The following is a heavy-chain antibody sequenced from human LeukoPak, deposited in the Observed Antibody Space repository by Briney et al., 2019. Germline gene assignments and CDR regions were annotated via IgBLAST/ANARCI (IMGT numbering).Heavy chain of an antibody. Sequence: GPSVKVSCKASGYTFTGYYMHWVRQAPGQGLEWMGWINPNRGGTNYAQKFHGRRTITRDTPISTAYIELSRLKSEHTDVHYCARGLLKEWDSSSWSDDAFDIWGQGTLVTVSS. CDR2: INPNRGGT. V-gene: IGHV1-2*02. CDR3: ARGLLKEWDSSSWSDDAFDI. CDR1: GYTFTGYY. J-gene: IGHJ3*02. D-gene: IGHD6-13*01.